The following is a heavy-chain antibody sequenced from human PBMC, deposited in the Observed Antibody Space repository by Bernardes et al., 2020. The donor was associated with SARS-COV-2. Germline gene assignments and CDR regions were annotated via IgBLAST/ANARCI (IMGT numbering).Heavy chain of an antibody. CDR2: ISAYNGNT. D-gene: IGHD2-2*01. V-gene: IGHV1-18*01. Sequence: ASVKVSCKASGYTFTSYGISWVRQAPGQGLEWMGWISAYNGNTNYAQKLQGRVTMTTDTSTSTAYMELWSLRSDETAVYYCARCSSTSCRGDYWGQGTLVTVSS. J-gene: IGHJ4*02. CDR1: GYTFTSYG. CDR3: ARCSSTSCRGDY.